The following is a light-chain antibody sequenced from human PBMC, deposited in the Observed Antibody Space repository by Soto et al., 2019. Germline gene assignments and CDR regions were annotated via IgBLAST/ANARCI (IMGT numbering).Light chain of an antibody. Sequence: SPATLSFSPVAIYTLYLLSSESTSGYLAWYQQRPGQAHRLIIYGASTRATGIPDRFSGSGSGTEFTLTIRRLKSEDFAVYYCQQYINWPQRKFGKGTKVDIK. V-gene: IGKV3-15*01. CDR2: GAS. J-gene: IGKJ1*01. CDR3: QQYINWPQRK. CDR1: ESTSGY.